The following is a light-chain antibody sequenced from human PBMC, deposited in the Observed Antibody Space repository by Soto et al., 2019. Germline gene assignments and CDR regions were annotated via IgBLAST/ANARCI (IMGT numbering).Light chain of an antibody. CDR3: KQRSNWPPLT. V-gene: IGKV3-11*01. Sequence: EIVLTQSPATLSLSPGERATLSCRASQSVSSYLAWYQQKPCQAPRLLIYDASNRATGIPARFSGSGSGTDFTLTISSLEPEDFAVYYCKQRSNWPPLTFGGGTKVEIK. CDR1: QSVSSY. CDR2: DAS. J-gene: IGKJ4*01.